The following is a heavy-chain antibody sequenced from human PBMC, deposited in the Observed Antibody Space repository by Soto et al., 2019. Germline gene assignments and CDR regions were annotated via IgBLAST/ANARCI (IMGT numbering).Heavy chain of an antibody. J-gene: IGHJ3*02. Sequence: QLQLQESGPGLVKPSETLSLTCTVSGGSISSSSYYWGWIRQPPGKGLEWIGSIYYSGSTYYNPSLKSPVTLSVDTSKHPFSLQRRSVTAADTAVYYCAGPRTGYCSSTSCYRYAFDIWGQGTMVTVSS. D-gene: IGHD2-2*02. CDR3: AGPRTGYCSSTSCYRYAFDI. V-gene: IGHV4-39*01. CDR2: IYYSGST. CDR1: GGSISSSSYY.